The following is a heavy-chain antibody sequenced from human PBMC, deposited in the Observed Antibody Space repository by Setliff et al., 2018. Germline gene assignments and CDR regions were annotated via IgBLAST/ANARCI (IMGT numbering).Heavy chain of an antibody. CDR1: GPTFSRYS. V-gene: IGHV3-21*04. Sequence: ETLSLSCAAPGPTFSRYSMNWVRHTPGKGLEWVASISSSNKYIFYVDSVKGRFTISRDYARNSVSLEMNNLRAEDTAVYFCARGHFYAGTWLFDFWGQGTLVTVSS. CDR2: ISSSNKYI. CDR3: ARGHFYAGTWLFDF. D-gene: IGHD3-3*02. J-gene: IGHJ4*02.